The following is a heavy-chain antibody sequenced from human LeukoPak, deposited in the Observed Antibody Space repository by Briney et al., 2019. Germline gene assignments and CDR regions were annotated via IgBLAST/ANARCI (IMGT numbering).Heavy chain of an antibody. Sequence: GASVKVSCKASGYTFTGYYVHWVRQAPGQGLEWMGWINPNSGGTNYAQKFQGRVTMTRDTSISTAYMELSRLRSDDTAVYYCARARYSSGWYSGAFDIWGQGTMVTVSS. V-gene: IGHV1-2*02. J-gene: IGHJ3*02. CDR3: ARARYSSGWYSGAFDI. D-gene: IGHD6-19*01. CDR2: INPNSGGT. CDR1: GYTFTGYY.